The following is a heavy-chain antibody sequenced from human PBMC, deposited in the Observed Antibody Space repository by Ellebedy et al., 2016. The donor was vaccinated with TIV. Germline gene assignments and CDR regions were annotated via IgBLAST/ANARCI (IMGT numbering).Heavy chain of an antibody. CDR3: VRGQLVSDAFDI. J-gene: IGHJ3*02. Sequence: GGSLRLXXAASGFTFSSYAMHWVRQAPGKGLEWVAVISYDGSNKYYADSVKGRFTISRDNSKNTLYLQMNSLRAEDTAVYYCVRGQLVSDAFDIWGQGTMVTVSS. CDR2: ISYDGSNK. D-gene: IGHD6-13*01. V-gene: IGHV3-30-3*01. CDR1: GFTFSSYA.